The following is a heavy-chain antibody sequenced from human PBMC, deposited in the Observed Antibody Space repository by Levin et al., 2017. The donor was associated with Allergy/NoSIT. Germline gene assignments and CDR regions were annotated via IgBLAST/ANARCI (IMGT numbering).Heavy chain of an antibody. V-gene: IGHV1-69*13. Sequence: ASVKVSCKASGGTFSSYAISWVRQAPGQGLEWMGGIIPIFGTANYAQKFQGRVTITADESTSTAYMELSSLRSEDTAVYYCARDGGRSSSWYVGNWFDPWGQGTLVTVSS. D-gene: IGHD6-13*01. J-gene: IGHJ5*02. CDR1: GGTFSSYA. CDR3: ARDGGRSSSWYVGNWFDP. CDR2: IIPIFGTA.